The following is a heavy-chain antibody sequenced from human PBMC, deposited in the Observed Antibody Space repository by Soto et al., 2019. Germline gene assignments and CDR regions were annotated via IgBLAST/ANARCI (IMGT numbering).Heavy chain of an antibody. CDR2: IYYSGST. J-gene: IGHJ4*02. CDR3: ARSSQFAVTTFDY. D-gene: IGHD4-17*01. CDR1: GGSISSGGYY. V-gene: IGHV4-31*03. Sequence: QVQLQESGPGLVKPSQTLSLTCTVSGGSISSGGYYWSCIRQHPGKGLEWIGYIYYSGSTYYNPSLKSRVTISVETSKNQFSLKLSSVTAADTAVYYCARSSQFAVTTFDYWGQGTLVTVSS.